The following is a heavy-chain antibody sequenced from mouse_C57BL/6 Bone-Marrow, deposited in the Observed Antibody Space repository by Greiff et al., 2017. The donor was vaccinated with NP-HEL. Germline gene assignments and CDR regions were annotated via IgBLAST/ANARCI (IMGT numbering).Heavy chain of an antibody. CDR1: GYTFTSYW. Sequence: VQLQQSGAELVKPGASVKLSCKASGYTFTSYWMHWVKQRPGQGLEWIGMIHPNSGSTNYNEKFKSKATLTVDKSSSTAYMQLSSLTSEDSAVYYCARRSSYCYWYFDVWGTGTTVTVSS. CDR3: ARRSSYCYWYFDV. J-gene: IGHJ1*03. CDR2: IHPNSGST. V-gene: IGHV1-64*01. D-gene: IGHD1-1*01.